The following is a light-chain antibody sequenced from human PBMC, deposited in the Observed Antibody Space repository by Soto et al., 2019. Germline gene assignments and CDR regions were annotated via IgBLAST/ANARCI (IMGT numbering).Light chain of an antibody. CDR3: QHCDYLPI. Sequence: DIPMTQSPSSLSASVGDRVTITCQASHDITSFLNWYHHKPWRDPKLLIYDASILEAGVPTRFSGSGSGTHFTFPISSRQPEDVATYYCQHCDYLPIVGPGTTVDF. V-gene: IGKV1-33*01. J-gene: IGKJ3*01. CDR1: HDITSF. CDR2: DAS.